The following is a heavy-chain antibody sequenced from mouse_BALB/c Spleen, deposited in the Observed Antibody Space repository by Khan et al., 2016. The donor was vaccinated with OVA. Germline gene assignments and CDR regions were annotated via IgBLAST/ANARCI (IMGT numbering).Heavy chain of an antibody. CDR2: INTYTGEP. D-gene: IGHD2-1*01. CDR3: ARSNGNYWFAY. CDR1: GYTLTNYG. J-gene: IGHJ3*01. V-gene: IGHV9-3-1*01. Sequence: QIQWVQSGPELKKPGETVKISCKASGYTLTNYGMNWVKQAPGKGLKWMGWINTYTGEPTYAEDFKGRIAFSLETSASTAYLQINNLKNEDTATYFCARSNGNYWFAYWGQGTLVTVSA.